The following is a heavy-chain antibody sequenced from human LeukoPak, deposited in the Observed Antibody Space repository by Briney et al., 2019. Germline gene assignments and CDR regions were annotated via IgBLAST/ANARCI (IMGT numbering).Heavy chain of an antibody. CDR2: ISSSSSYI. Sequence: GSLRLSCAASGFTFSSYSMNWVRQAPGKGLEWVSSISSSSSYIYYADSVKGRFTISRDNAKNSLYLQMNSLRAEDTAVYYCARYTVTHGARVDYWGQGTLVTVSS. CDR1: GFTFSSYS. J-gene: IGHJ4*02. D-gene: IGHD4-17*01. V-gene: IGHV3-21*01. CDR3: ARYTVTHGARVDY.